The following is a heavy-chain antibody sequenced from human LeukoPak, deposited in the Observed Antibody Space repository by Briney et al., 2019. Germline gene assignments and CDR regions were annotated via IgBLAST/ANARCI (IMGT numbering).Heavy chain of an antibody. D-gene: IGHD3-10*01. J-gene: IGHJ5*02. CDR2: IYYSGST. Sequence: SETLSLTCTVSGGSISSYYWSWIRQPPGKGLEWIGYIYYSGSTNYNPSLESRVTISVDTSKNQFSLKLSSVTAADTAVYYCARGRARGNWFDPWGQGTLVTVSS. CDR1: GGSISSYY. CDR3: ARGRARGNWFDP. V-gene: IGHV4-59*12.